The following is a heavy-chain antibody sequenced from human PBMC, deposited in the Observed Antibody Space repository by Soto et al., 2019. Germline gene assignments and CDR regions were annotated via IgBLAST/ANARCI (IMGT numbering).Heavy chain of an antibody. CDR1: GGSISSGDYY. D-gene: IGHD3-16*02. CDR3: ARSXGGVFGIIIEGSNWLAP. Sequence: SETLSLTCTVSGGSISSGDYYWSWIRQPPGKGLEWIGYIYYSGSTYYNPSLKSRVTISVDTSKNQFSLKLSSVTAADTAVYYCARSXGGVFGIIIEGSNWLAPWGQGSLVTVSS. CDR2: IYYSGST. V-gene: IGHV4-30-4*01. J-gene: IGHJ5*02.